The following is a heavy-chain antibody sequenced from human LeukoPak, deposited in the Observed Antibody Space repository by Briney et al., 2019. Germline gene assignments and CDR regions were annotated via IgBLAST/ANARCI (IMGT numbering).Heavy chain of an antibody. D-gene: IGHD2-8*01. CDR2: ISYDGSDK. CDR1: GFTFSNSA. CDR3: TEERDRDGYFRY. J-gene: IGHJ4*02. Sequence: GGSLRLSCAASGFTFSNSAMHWVRQAPGKGLKWMTFISYDGSDKYYAVAAKGRFTISRDNSKNTLYLEMSSLGLQDTAVYYCTEERDRDGYFRYWGQGTLVTVSS. V-gene: IGHV3-30-3*02.